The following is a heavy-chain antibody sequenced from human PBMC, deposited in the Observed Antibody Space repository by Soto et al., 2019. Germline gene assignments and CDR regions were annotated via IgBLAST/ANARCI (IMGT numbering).Heavy chain of an antibody. J-gene: IGHJ6*02. Sequence: SETLSLTCRLSGGSITGAYYWNWIRQHPGKGLEWIGSIHYRGSTYYNPSLKTRITISLDRSNNQFSLNLSSVTAADTAVYYCARVRDCFGLDVWGQGTTVTVSS. V-gene: IGHV4-31*03. CDR3: ARVRDCFGLDV. CDR1: GGSITGAYY. D-gene: IGHD2-21*02. CDR2: IHYRGST.